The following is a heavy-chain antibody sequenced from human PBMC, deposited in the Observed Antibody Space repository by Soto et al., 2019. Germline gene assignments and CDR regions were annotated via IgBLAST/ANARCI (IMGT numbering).Heavy chain of an antibody. J-gene: IGHJ4*02. CDR1: GYTFTGYY. V-gene: IGHV1-3*01. D-gene: IGHD6-6*01. Sequence: ASVKVSCKASGYTFTGYYMHWVRQATGQGLEWMGWINAGNGNTKYSQKFQGRVTITRDTSASTAYMELSSLRSEDTAVYYCARLRSYSSPSHYDYWVQGSLVTVSS. CDR2: INAGNGNT. CDR3: ARLRSYSSPSHYDY.